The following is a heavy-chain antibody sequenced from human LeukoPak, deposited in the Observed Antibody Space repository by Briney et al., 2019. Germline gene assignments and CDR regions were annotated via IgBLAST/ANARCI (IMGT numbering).Heavy chain of an antibody. V-gene: IGHV4-59*01. CDR2: IYSRGST. D-gene: IGHD3-16*01. Sequence: SDTLSLTCTISGASISDYCWSWIRQSPGTGLEWIGYIYSRGSTNYNTSINSRVTISVDTSKTHFSLKLTSVTAADTAVYYCASTLITFVGLMTFYYDSWGQGTLVTVSS. CDR3: ASTLITFVGLMTFYYDS. J-gene: IGHJ4*02. CDR1: GASISDYC.